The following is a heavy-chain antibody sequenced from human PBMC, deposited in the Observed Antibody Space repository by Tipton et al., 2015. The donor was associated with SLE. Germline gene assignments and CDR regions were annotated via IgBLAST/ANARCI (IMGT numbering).Heavy chain of an antibody. D-gene: IGHD5-12*01. CDR3: ARGRAGSSGYVAYWYFDL. V-gene: IGHV4-34*01. J-gene: IGHJ2*01. CDR2: INQSGST. Sequence: TLSLTCAVYGGSFSSHYWSWIRQPPGTGLEWIGEINQSGSTKYNPSLKSRVIISVDTSKNQFSLKLSSVTAADTAVYYCARGRAGSSGYVAYWYFDLWGRGTGVAVSS. CDR1: GGSFSSHY.